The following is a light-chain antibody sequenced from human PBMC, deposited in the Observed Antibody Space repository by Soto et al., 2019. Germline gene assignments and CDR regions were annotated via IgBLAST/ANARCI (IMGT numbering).Light chain of an antibody. Sequence: QSVLTQPPSASGSPGQSVTISCTGTKNDIGVYDFVSWYQHHPGKAPRLIIYEVVQRPSGVPDRFSGSTSGNAASLTVSGLQAADEADYFCTSYAGSNTYVFGSGTKLTVL. CDR1: KNDIGVYDF. CDR3: TSYAGSNTYV. J-gene: IGLJ2*01. V-gene: IGLV2-8*01. CDR2: EVV.